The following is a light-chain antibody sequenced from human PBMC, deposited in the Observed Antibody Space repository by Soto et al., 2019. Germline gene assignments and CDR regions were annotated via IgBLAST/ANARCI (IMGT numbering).Light chain of an antibody. J-gene: IGKJ4*01. Sequence: EIVMTQSPATLSVSPGERATLSCRASQSVSSNLAWYQQKPGQAPRLLIYAASTRATGIPARFSGSGSGTECTLTISSLQSEDFAVYYCQQYNNWPPLTFDGGTKVEIK. CDR3: QQYNNWPPLT. CDR2: AAS. CDR1: QSVSSN. V-gene: IGKV3-15*01.